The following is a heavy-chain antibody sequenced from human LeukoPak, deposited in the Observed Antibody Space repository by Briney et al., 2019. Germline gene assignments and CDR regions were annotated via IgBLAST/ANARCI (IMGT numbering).Heavy chain of an antibody. D-gene: IGHD6-6*01. CDR1: GFTFSSYG. Sequence: PGGSLRLSCATSGFTFSSYGMHWVRQAPGKGLEWVSFIRFDSNKYYTDSVKGRFTISRDNYKNKLYLPLNSMRASDTAVDDYSKTGSSYFDYWGQGALLSVS. CDR2: IRFDSNK. V-gene: IGHV3-30*02. CDR3: SKTGSSYFDY. J-gene: IGHJ4*02.